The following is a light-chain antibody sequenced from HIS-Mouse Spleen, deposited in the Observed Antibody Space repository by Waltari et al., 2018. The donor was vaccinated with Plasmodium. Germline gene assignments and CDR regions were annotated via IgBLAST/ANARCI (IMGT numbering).Light chain of an antibody. Sequence: SYVLTQPPSVSVAPGQTARTTCGGDNPGSKSVHSYQQKPGQAPVLVVYDDSDRPSGIPERFSGSNSGNTATLTISRVEAGDEADYYCQVWDSSSDHYVFGTGTKVTVL. CDR3: QVWDSSSDHYV. V-gene: IGLV3-21*02. CDR1: NPGSKS. J-gene: IGLJ1*01. CDR2: DDS.